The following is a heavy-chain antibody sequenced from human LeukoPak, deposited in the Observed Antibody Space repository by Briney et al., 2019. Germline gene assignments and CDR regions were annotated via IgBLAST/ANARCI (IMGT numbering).Heavy chain of an antibody. CDR3: ARSRTAGAFDI. D-gene: IGHD6-25*01. Sequence: SETLSLTCTVSGGSISSSSYYWGWIRQPPGKGLEWIGSIYYSGSTYYNPSLKSRVTISVDTSKNQFSLKLSSVTAADTAVYYCARSRTAGAFDIWGQGTMVTVSS. CDR2: IYYSGST. CDR1: GGSISSSSYY. J-gene: IGHJ3*02. V-gene: IGHV4-39*07.